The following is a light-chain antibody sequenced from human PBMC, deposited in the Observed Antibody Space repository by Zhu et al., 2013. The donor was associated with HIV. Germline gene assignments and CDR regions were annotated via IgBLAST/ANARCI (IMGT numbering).Light chain of an antibody. CDR2: HTS. CDR3: QQYNTYPCT. CDR1: QSISSW. J-gene: IGKJ2*02. V-gene: IGKV1-5*03. Sequence: DIQMTQSPSTLSASVGDRVTITCRASQSISSWLAWFQQKPGEAPKLLIYHTSDLETGVPSRFSGSGSETEFALTISSLQPDDSATYYCQQYNTYPCTFGQGTKVEIK.